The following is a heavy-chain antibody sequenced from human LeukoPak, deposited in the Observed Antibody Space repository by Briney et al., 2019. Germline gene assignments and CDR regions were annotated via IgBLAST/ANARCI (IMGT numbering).Heavy chain of an antibody. Sequence: HTGGSLRLSCAASGFTFSYYWMHWVRQAPGKGLEWVSGISGSGGSTYYADSVKGRFTISRDNSKNTLYLQMNSLRAEDTAVYYCAKADRADVPSKVDYWGQGTLVTVSS. J-gene: IGHJ4*02. CDR1: GFTFSYYW. CDR3: AKADRADVPSKVDY. CDR2: ISGSGGST. V-gene: IGHV3-23*01. D-gene: IGHD3-10*01.